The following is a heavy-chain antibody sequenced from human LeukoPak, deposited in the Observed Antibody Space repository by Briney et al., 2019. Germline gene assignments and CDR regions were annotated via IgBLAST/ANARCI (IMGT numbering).Heavy chain of an antibody. Sequence: GGSLRLSCSASGFSFRSFTMHWVRQAPGKGLEWVSGISDSDADTHYADSVKGRFTISGDYSKNTLYLQMNSLRAEDTAVYYCAKDVEQIWIHYFDYWGQGTLVTVSS. V-gene: IGHV3-23*01. CDR3: AKDVEQIWIHYFDY. D-gene: IGHD5-18*01. CDR2: ISDSDADT. J-gene: IGHJ4*02. CDR1: GFSFRSFT.